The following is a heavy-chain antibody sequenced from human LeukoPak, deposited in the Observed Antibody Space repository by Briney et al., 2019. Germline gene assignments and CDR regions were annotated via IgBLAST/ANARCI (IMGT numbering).Heavy chain of an antibody. V-gene: IGHV1-2*03. CDR2: INPNSGGT. J-gene: IGHJ5*02. Sequence: AASVKVSCKASGYTFTGYYMHWVQQAPGQGLEWMGWINPNSGGTNYAQDFHGRVTMTRDTSISTAYMELSRLRSDDTAVYYCARAGDSGNLAWGQGTLVTVSS. CDR1: GYTFTGYY. D-gene: IGHD1-26*01. CDR3: ARAGDSGNLA.